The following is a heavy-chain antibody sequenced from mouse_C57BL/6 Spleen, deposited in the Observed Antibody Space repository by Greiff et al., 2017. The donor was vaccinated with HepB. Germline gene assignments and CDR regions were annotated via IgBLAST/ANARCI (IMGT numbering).Heavy chain of an antibody. J-gene: IGHJ1*03. Sequence: LQLQQSGAELVRPGTSVKVSCKASGYAFTNYLIEWVKQRPGQGLEWIGVINPGSGGTNYNEKFKGKETLTADKSSSTAYMQLSSLTSEDSAVYFCARRSYDYDERYWYFDVWGTGTTVTVSS. D-gene: IGHD2-4*01. CDR2: INPGSGGT. CDR3: ARRSYDYDERYWYFDV. V-gene: IGHV1-54*01. CDR1: GYAFTNYL.